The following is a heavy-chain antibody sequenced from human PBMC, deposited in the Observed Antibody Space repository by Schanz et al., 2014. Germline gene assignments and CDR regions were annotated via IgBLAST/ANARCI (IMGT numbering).Heavy chain of an antibody. CDR3: ARDGVDAAAGGNY. Sequence: QVHLVQSGAEVHKPGASLKISCKASGYTFTNFFLHWVRQAPGQGLEWMGRISAYNGNTNYAQKLQGRVTMTTDTSTSTAYMELSSLRSEDTAVYYCARDGVDAAAGGNYWGQGTLVTVSA. V-gene: IGHV1-18*04. D-gene: IGHD6-13*01. J-gene: IGHJ4*02. CDR2: ISAYNGNT. CDR1: GYTFTNFF.